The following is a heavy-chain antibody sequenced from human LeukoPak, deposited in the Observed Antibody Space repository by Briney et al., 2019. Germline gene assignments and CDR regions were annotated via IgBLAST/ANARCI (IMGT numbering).Heavy chain of an antibody. V-gene: IGHV4-38-2*02. J-gene: IGHJ4*02. CDR2: ISHSAGT. CDR3: ARDPYSSSSRGFDY. Sequence: SETLSLTCTVSGYSISNGYYWGWIRQPPGQGLEYIGSISHSAGTYFNPPLKSRVSFSADTSKNQFSLKLSSVTAADTAVYYCARDPYSSSSRGFDYWGQGTLVTVPS. CDR1: GYSISNGYY. D-gene: IGHD6-6*01.